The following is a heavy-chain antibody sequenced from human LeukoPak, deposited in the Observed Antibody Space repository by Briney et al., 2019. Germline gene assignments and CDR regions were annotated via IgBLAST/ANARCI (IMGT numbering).Heavy chain of an antibody. V-gene: IGHV3-30*02. CDR3: AKDQVPMDV. J-gene: IGHJ6*03. CDR2: VHYDGSVL. CDR1: GFTFSTYG. Sequence: PGGSLRLSCAASGFTFSTYGMHWLRQAPGKGLEWVAYVHYDGSVLYYTDSVKGRFTISRDNSKHTAYLQMSSLTTDDTGVYYCAKDQVPMDVWGKGTTVTVSS.